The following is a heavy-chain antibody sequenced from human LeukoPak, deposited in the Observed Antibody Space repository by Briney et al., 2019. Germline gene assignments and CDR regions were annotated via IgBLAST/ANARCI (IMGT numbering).Heavy chain of an antibody. CDR3: ARCPKFAFGAFDI. J-gene: IGHJ3*02. Sequence: PPETLSPTSTVSRGSTSSYYCSSIRQPPGKGLEWIGYIYYSGSTNYNPSLKSRVTISVDTSKSQFSLKLSSVTAADTAVYYCARCPKFAFGAFDIWGQGTMVTVSS. CDR1: RGSTSSYY. D-gene: IGHD3-10*01. CDR2: IYYSGST. V-gene: IGHV4-59*01.